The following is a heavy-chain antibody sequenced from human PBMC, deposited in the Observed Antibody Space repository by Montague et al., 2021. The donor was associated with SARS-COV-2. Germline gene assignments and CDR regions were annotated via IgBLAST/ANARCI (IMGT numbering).Heavy chain of an antibody. CDR3: ARSHYDILTGYYTVFDY. J-gene: IGHJ4*02. D-gene: IGHD3-9*01. Sequence: PALAKPTKTLTLTCTFSGFSLSTSGMCVSWIRQPPGKALEWLALIDWDDDKYYSTSLKTRLTTSKDTSKNQVVLTMTNMDPVDIATYYCARSHYDILTGYYTVFDYWGQGTLVTVSS. V-gene: IGHV2-70*01. CDR1: GFSLSTSGMC. CDR2: IDWDDDK.